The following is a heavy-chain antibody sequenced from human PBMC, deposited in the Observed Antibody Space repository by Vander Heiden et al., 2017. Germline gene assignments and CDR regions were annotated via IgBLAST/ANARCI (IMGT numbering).Heavy chain of an antibody. CDR3: ATSPSSGYN. D-gene: IGHD3-22*01. J-gene: IGHJ1*01. V-gene: IGHV3-72*01. CDR2: IRNKAASHTT. Sequence: EVQLVASGGGLVQPGGSLRLSCVGSGFTFSDHYMDWVRQAPGKGLEWVGRIRNKAASHTTAYAASVEGRFAISRDDSKNSLYLQLNSLKTEDTAMYYCATSPSSGYNWGQGTQVTVSS. CDR1: GFTFSDHY.